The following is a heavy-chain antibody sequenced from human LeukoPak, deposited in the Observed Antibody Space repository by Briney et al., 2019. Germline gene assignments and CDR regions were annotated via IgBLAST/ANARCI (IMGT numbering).Heavy chain of an antibody. V-gene: IGHV1-69*05. J-gene: IGHJ4*02. D-gene: IGHD2-2*02. Sequence: ASVKVSCTASGGTFSSYAIRWVRQAPGQGLEWMGGIIPIFGTANYAQKFQGRVTIITDASTSTVYMELSSLRSEDTAVYYCARWAGLCTTNNCYNPFDYWGQGTLVTVSS. CDR2: IIPIFGTA. CDR1: GGTFSSYA. CDR3: ARWAGLCTTNNCYNPFDY.